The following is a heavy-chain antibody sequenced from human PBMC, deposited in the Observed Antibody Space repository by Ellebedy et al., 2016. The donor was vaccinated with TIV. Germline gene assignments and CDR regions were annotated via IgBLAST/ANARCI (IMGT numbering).Heavy chain of an antibody. V-gene: IGHV5-51*01. CDR1: GYKFSNYW. Sequence: GESLKISXKGSGYKFSNYWIGWVRQMPGKGLEWMGIIYPGDSDARYSPSFQGQVNISVDKSISTASLQWTSLKASDSAMYYCARHELGSNSAFDYWGQGTLVTVSS. CDR2: IYPGDSDA. J-gene: IGHJ4*02. CDR3: ARHELGSNSAFDY. D-gene: IGHD1-7*01.